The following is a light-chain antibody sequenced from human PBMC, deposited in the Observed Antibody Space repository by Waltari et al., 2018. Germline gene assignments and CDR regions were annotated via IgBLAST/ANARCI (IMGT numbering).Light chain of an antibody. Sequence: SYELTQPPSASVSPGQTARTTCSGDALPKQYPYWYQQKSGQAPVLVIYEDSKRPSGIPEGFSGSSSGTMATLTISGAQVEDEADYYCYSTDSSGNHVVFGGGTKLTVL. CDR1: ALPKQY. CDR3: YSTDSSGNHVV. J-gene: IGLJ2*01. V-gene: IGLV3-10*01. CDR2: EDS.